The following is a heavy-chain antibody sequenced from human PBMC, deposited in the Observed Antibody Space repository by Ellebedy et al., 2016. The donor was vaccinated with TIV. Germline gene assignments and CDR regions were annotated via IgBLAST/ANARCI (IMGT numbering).Heavy chain of an antibody. CDR3: ARDNWNFGYYGMDV. J-gene: IGHJ6*02. V-gene: IGHV1-3*01. CDR1: GGTFSSHV. Sequence: AASVKVSCKASGGTFSSHVISWVRQAPGQRLEWMGWINVGNRNTKYSQKFQGRVTITRDTSASTAYMELSSLRSEDTAVYYCARDNWNFGYYGMDVWGQGTTVTVSS. CDR2: INVGNRNT. D-gene: IGHD1-7*01.